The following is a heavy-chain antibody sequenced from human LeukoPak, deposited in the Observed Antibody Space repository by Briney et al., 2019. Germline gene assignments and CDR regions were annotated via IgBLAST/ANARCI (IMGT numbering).Heavy chain of an antibody. CDR1: GYIFTNYW. D-gene: IGHD2-2*01. Sequence: KSGESLKISCKGSGYIFTNYWIGWVRQMPGKGLEWMGMIYPGDSDTIYSPSFQGQVTISADKSITTAHLQWSSLKPSDTAMYYCARLGAILVVPDAMPDWYCDLWGRGTLVTVSS. CDR3: ARLGAILVVPDAMPDWYCDL. CDR2: IYPGDSDT. J-gene: IGHJ2*01. V-gene: IGHV5-51*01.